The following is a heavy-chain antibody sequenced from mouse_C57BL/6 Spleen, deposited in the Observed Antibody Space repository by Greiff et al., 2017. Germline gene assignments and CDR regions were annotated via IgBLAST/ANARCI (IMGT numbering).Heavy chain of an antibody. Sequence: LEESGPELVKPGASVKISCKASGYAFSSSWMNWVQQRPGKGLEWIGRIYPGDGDTNYNGKFTGKATLSADKSSSTAYMQISSLTSADSAVYFCARPLYYGRPYDYSMDYWRQGTSVTVSS. J-gene: IGHJ4*01. V-gene: IGHV1-82*01. CDR3: ARPLYYGRPYDYSMDY. CDR2: IYPGDGDT. CDR1: GYAFSSSW. D-gene: IGHD1-1*01.